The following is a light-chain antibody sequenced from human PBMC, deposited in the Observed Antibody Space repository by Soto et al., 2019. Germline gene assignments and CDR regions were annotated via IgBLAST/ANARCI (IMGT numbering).Light chain of an antibody. V-gene: IGLV2-23*01. Sequence: QSALTQPDYVSGSPGQSITISCTGTSTYNLVSWYQHHPGKAPKPMIYEGSNRPSGISNRFSGSKSGNTASLTISGLQAEDEADYYCSSYAGAVVFGGGTKLTVL. CDR1: STYNL. J-gene: IGLJ2*01. CDR3: SSYAGAVV. CDR2: EGS.